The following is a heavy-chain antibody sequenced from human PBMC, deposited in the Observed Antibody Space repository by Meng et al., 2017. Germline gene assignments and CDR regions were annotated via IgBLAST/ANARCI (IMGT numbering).Heavy chain of an antibody. CDR1: GGSISSSSYY. CDR3: ARYLRGAAGTQKFDY. J-gene: IGHJ4*02. Sequence: SETLSLTCTVSGGSISSSSYYWGWIRQPPGKGLEWIGSIYYSGSTYYNPSLKSRVTISVDTSKNQFSLKLSSVTAADTAVYYCARYLRGAAGTQKFDYWGQGTLVTVSS. CDR2: IYYSGST. V-gene: IGHV4-39*07. D-gene: IGHD6-13*01.